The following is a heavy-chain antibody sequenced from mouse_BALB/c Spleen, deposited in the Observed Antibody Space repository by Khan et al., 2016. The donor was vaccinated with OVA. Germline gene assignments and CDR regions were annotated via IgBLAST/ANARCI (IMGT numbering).Heavy chain of an antibody. CDR3: ARGNYFGYTFAY. V-gene: IGHV1-77*01. J-gene: IGHJ3*01. Sequence: QVQLKESGTELARPGASVNLSCKASGYIFTDYYMNWVKERTGQGLEWIGEISPGSGDIYYNEKFTGKATLTADKSSSTAYMQISSLTSEEAAVYCCARGNYFGYTFAYWGQGTLVTVSA. CDR1: GYIFTDYY. D-gene: IGHD1-2*01. CDR2: ISPGSGDI.